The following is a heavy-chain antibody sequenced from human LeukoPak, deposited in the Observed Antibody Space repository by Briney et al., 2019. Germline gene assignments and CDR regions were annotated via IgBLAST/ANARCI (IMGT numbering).Heavy chain of an antibody. V-gene: IGHV3-15*01. CDR2: IKRTADGGTT. Sequence: GGSLRLSCAASGFTFSSYAMNWVRQAPGKGLEWVGRIKRTADGGTTDYAAPVKGRLTISRDDSKNTVYLQMNSLEIEDTAVYYCTTNDAFDIWGQGTMVTVSS. CDR3: TTNDAFDI. J-gene: IGHJ3*02. CDR1: GFTFSSYA.